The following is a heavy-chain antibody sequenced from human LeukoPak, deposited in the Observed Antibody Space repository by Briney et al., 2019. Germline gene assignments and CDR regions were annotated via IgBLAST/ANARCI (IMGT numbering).Heavy chain of an antibody. CDR2: IIPILGIA. V-gene: IGHV1-69*04. CDR3: AARGYSGYDQLDY. Sequence: ASVKVSCKASGGTFSSYAISWVRQAPGQGLEWMGRIIPILGIANYAQKFQGRVTITADKSTSTAYMELSSLRSEDTAVYYCAARGYSGYDQLDYWGQGTLVTVSS. D-gene: IGHD5-12*01. J-gene: IGHJ4*02. CDR1: GGTFSSYA.